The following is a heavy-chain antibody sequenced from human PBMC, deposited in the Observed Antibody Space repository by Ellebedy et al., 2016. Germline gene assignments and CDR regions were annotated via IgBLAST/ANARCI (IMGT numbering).Heavy chain of an antibody. V-gene: IGHV3-43*01. CDR1: GFTFDDYT. CDR3: ARSIRIAVADTGAFDI. J-gene: IGHJ3*02. Sequence: GESLKISCAASGFTFDDYTMHWVRQAPGKGLEWVSLISWDGGSTYYADSVKGRFTISRDNAKNSLYLQMNSLRAEDTAVYYCARSIRIAVADTGAFDIWGQGTMVTVSS. D-gene: IGHD6-19*01. CDR2: ISWDGGST.